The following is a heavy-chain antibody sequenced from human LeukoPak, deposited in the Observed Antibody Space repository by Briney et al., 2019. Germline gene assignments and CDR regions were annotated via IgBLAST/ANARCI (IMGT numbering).Heavy chain of an antibody. V-gene: IGHV1-8*01. D-gene: IGHD2-15*01. J-gene: IGHJ3*02. CDR2: MNPNRGNT. CDR3: ASRYCSGGSCYWGRAFDI. Sequence: GASVKVSCKASGYTFTSYDINWVRQATGQGLEWMGWMNPNRGNTGYAQKFQGRGTMTRNTSISTAYMELSSLRSEDTAVYYCASRYCSGGSCYWGRAFDIWGQGTMVTVSS. CDR1: GYTFTSYD.